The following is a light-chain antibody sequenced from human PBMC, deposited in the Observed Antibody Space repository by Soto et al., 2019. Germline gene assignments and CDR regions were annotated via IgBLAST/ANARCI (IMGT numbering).Light chain of an antibody. CDR2: GAS. V-gene: IGKV3-20*01. Sequence: EIVLTQSPGTLSLSPGERATLSCRASQSVSSSYLAWYQQKPGQAPRLFIYGASSRATGIPDRFSGSGSGTDFTLTISRLEPEDFAVYYCQQYGSSSLAFGQGTKVEIK. CDR3: QQYGSSSLA. J-gene: IGKJ1*01. CDR1: QSVSSSY.